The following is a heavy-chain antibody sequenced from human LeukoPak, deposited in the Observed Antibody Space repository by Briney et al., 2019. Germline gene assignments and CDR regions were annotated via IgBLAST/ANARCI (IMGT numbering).Heavy chain of an antibody. CDR1: GFTFSSYA. J-gene: IGHJ5*02. V-gene: IGHV3-23*01. D-gene: IGHD2/OR15-2a*01. CDR2: IGGSGDST. CDR3: AKDRGNFYNTPRFDP. Sequence: GRPLRLSCAASGFTFSSYAMSWVRQAPGKGLEWVSGIGGSGDSTYYADSVKGRFTISRDNSKNTLYLQMNSLGAEDTAVYYCAKDRGNFYNTPRFDPWGQGTLVTVT.